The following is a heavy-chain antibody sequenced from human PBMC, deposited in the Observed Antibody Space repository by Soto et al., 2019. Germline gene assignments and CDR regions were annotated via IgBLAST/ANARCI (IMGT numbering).Heavy chain of an antibody. CDR1: SGSISSYY. J-gene: IGHJ4*02. V-gene: IGHV4-59*01. CDR3: ARTHFYHDGLQNYLHYFDF. D-gene: IGHD3-16*01. CDR2: IYYTGTT. Sequence: QVQLQVPGPRLVKPSETLSLTCTVASGSISSYYWSWVRQSPGNGLEWIGHIYYTGTTNYNPSLTSRLTPSIDPSQHQFSPTLSSVTAAHPAVYYSARTHFYHDGLQNYLHYFDFSVQGTLVTVSS.